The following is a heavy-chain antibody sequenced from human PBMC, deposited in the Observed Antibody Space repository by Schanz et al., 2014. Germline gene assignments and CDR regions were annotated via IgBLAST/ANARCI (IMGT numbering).Heavy chain of an antibody. V-gene: IGHV3-66*01. Sequence: VQLVESGGGVVQPGRSLRLSCAASGFTVSSNYMSWVRQAPGKGLEWVSITYSGGSTYYADSVKGRFTISRDNSKNTLYLEMNSLRAEDTAVYYCAKDHAGSDILTALGNWGQGTLVTVSS. J-gene: IGHJ4*02. CDR2: TYSGGST. CDR3: AKDHAGSDILTALGN. CDR1: GFTVSSNY. D-gene: IGHD3-9*01.